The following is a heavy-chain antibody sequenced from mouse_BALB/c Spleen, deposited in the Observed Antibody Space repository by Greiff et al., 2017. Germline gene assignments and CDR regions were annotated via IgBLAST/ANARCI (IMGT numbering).Heavy chain of an antibody. CDR2: ILPGSGST. D-gene: IGHD1-1*01. CDR3: ARGTTVHYAMDY. Sequence: QVQLQQSGAELMKPGASVKISCKATGYTFSSYWIEWVKQRPGHGLEWIGEILPGSGSTNYNEKFKGKATFTADTSSNTAYMQLSSLTSEDSAVYYCARGTTVHYAMDYWGQGTSVTVSA. CDR1: GYTFSSYW. J-gene: IGHJ4*01. V-gene: IGHV1-9*01.